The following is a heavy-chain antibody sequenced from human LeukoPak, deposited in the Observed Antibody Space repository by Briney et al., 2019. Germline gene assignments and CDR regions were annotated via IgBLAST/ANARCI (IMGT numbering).Heavy chain of an antibody. CDR1: GFTFGDYA. Sequence: GGSLRLXCTASGFTFGDYAMSWFRQAPEKGLEWVGVIRSKAYGVTTEYAASVKGGFTISRDDSKSIAYLEVNSLKTEDTAMYYCTRSGYSSNWSYYFDYWGQGTLVTVSS. CDR2: IRSKAYGVTT. CDR3: TRSGYSSNWSYYFDY. V-gene: IGHV3-49*03. J-gene: IGHJ4*02. D-gene: IGHD6-13*01.